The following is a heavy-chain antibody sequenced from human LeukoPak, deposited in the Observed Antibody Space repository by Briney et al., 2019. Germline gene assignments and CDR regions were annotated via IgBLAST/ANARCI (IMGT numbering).Heavy chain of an antibody. V-gene: IGHV3-9*01. D-gene: IGHD6-13*01. Sequence: GGSLRLSCAASGFTFDDYAMHWVRQAPGKGLEWVSGISWNSGSIGYADSVKDRFTISRDNAKNSLYLQMNSLRAEDTALYYCAKDTRWYDAFDIWGQGTMVTVSS. CDR3: AKDTRWYDAFDI. J-gene: IGHJ3*02. CDR2: ISWNSGSI. CDR1: GFTFDDYA.